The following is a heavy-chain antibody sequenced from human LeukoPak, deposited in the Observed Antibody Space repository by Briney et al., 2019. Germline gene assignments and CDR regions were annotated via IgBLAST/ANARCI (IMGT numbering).Heavy chain of an antibody. Sequence: GASVKVSCKASGYTFTSYGISWVRQAPGQGLEWMGRISDYNGNTNYAQKLQGRVTMTTDTSTSTAYMELRSLRSDDTAVYYCARDYGSSTSCYVAFDPWGQGTLVTVSS. J-gene: IGHJ5*02. CDR3: ARDYGSSTSCYVAFDP. V-gene: IGHV1-18*01. CDR1: GYTFTSYG. D-gene: IGHD2-2*01. CDR2: ISDYNGNT.